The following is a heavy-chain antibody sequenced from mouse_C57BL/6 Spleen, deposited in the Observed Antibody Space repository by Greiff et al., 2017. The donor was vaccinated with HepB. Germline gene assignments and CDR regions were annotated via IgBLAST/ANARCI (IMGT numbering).Heavy chain of an antibody. D-gene: IGHD2-1*01. CDR3: ARSIYYGNYYAMDY. V-gene: IGHV1-26*01. CDR2: INTNNGGT. J-gene: IGHJ4*01. CDR1: GYTFTDYY. Sequence: EVQLQQSGPELVKPGASVKISCKASGYTFTDYYMNWVKQSNGKSLEWIGDINTNNGGTSYNQKFKGKATLTVDKSSSTAYMELRRLTSEDSAVYYCARSIYYGNYYAMDYWGQGTSVTVSS.